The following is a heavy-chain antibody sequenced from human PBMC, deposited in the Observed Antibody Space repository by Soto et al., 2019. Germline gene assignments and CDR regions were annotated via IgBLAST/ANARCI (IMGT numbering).Heavy chain of an antibody. V-gene: IGHV3-74*01. D-gene: IGHD2-2*01. J-gene: IGHJ3*02. CDR3: ARAQYLADDAFDI. CDR1: GFISRSYW. CDR2: INGDGRST. Sequence: GGSLRLSCAASGFISRSYWMHWARQVPGKGLVWVSRINGDGRSTSYADSVKGRFTISRDNAKNTLYLQMNSLRADDTAVYYCARAQYLADDAFDIWGQGAMVTVSS.